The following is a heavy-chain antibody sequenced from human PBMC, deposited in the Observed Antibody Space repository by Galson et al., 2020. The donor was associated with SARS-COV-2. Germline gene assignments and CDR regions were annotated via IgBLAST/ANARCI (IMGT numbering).Heavy chain of an antibody. Sequence: GGSLRLSCAASGFTFSNFAIHWVRQAPGKGLDWVAFISYDGRNKYYADSVKGRFTISRDNSKNTLYLQMNSLRAEDTAVYYCAREGKMAANLDAFDIWGQGTMVTVSS. CDR3: AREGKMAANLDAFDI. CDR1: GFTFSNFA. J-gene: IGHJ3*02. CDR2: ISYDGRNK. D-gene: IGHD6-19*01. V-gene: IGHV3-30*04.